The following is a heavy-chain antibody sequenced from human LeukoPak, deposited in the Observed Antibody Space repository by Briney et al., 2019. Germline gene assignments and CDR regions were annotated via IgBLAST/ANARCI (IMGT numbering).Heavy chain of an antibody. Sequence: GGSRRLSCAASGFTFSIHAMSWVRQAPGKGLQWVSAISGSGGSTYYADSVKGRFTISRDNSKNTLYLQMNSLRAEDTAVYYCAKDIWGNWNYLPFDYWGQGTLVTVSS. J-gene: IGHJ4*02. D-gene: IGHD1-7*01. CDR2: ISGSGGST. CDR3: AKDIWGNWNYLPFDY. CDR1: GFTFSIHA. V-gene: IGHV3-23*01.